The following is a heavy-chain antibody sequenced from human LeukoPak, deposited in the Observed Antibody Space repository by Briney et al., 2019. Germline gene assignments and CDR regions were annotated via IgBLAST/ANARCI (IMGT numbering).Heavy chain of an antibody. J-gene: IGHJ4*02. V-gene: IGHV3-74*01. CDR1: GFTFSNYW. D-gene: IGHD1-26*01. Sequence: GGPLRLSCAASGFTFSNYWMHWVRQAPGKGLVWVSRINTDGSSTNYADSVEGRFTISRDNAKNTLYLQMNSLRADDTAVYYCARALGSYSDYWGQGTLVTVSS. CDR2: INTDGSST. CDR3: ARALGSYSDY.